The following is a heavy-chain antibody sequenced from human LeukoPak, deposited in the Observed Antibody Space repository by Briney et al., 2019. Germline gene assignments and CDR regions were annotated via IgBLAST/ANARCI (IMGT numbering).Heavy chain of an antibody. CDR3: ARVLLWFGEPAPFFDY. V-gene: IGHV3-11*04. CDR1: GFTFSDYY. CDR2: ISSSGSTI. J-gene: IGHJ4*02. D-gene: IGHD3-10*01. Sequence: GGSLRLSCAASGFTFSDYYMSWIRQAPGKGLEWVSYISSSGSTIYYADSVKGRFTISRDNAKNSLYLQMNSLRAEDTAVYYCARVLLWFGEPAPFFDYWGQGTLVTVSS.